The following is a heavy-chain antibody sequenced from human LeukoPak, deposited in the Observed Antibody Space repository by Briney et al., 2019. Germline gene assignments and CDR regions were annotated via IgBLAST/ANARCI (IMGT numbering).Heavy chain of an antibody. J-gene: IGHJ3*02. Sequence: GGSLRLSCAASGFTFSSYAMSWVRQAPGKGLEWVSAISGSGGSTYYADSVKGRFTISRDNAKNSLYLQMNSLRAEDTAVYYCARLNCLPPQRPYSSGCLEAFDIGGQGTMVTVSS. D-gene: IGHD6-19*01. CDR2: ISGSGGST. CDR3: ARLNCLPPQRPYSSGCLEAFDI. V-gene: IGHV3-23*01. CDR1: GFTFSSYA.